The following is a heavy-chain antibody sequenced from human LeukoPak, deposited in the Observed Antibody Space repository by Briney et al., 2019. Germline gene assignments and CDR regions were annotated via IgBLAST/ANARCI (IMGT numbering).Heavy chain of an antibody. V-gene: IGHV4-59*01. CDR3: ARSGDYVQDFQH. Sequence: SETLSLTCTVSGGSISSYYWSWIRQPPGKGLEWIGYIYYSGSTNYNPSLKSRVTISVDTSKNHFSLKLSSVTAADTAVYYCARSGDYVQDFQHWGQGTLVTVSS. J-gene: IGHJ1*01. CDR2: IYYSGST. D-gene: IGHD4-17*01. CDR1: GGSISSYY.